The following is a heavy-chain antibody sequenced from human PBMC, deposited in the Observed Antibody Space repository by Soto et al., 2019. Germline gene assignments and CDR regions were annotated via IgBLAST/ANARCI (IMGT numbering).Heavy chain of an antibody. J-gene: IGHJ3*02. Sequence: PGESLKISCKGSGYSFTSYWISWVRQMPGKGLGWMGRIDPSDSYTNYSPSFQGHVTISADKSISTAYLQWSSLKASDTAMYYCARHVSGGYYSDAFDIWGQGTMVTVSS. CDR3: ARHVSGGYYSDAFDI. CDR1: GYSFTSYW. D-gene: IGHD3-3*01. CDR2: IDPSDSYT. V-gene: IGHV5-10-1*01.